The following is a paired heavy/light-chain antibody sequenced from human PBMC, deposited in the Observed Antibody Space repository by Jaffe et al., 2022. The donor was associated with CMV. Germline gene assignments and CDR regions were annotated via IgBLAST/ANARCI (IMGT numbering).Heavy chain of an antibody. CDR2: FDPEDGET. CDR1: GYTLTELS. D-gene: IGHD3-22*01. V-gene: IGHV1-24*01. Sequence: QVQLVQSGAEVKKPGASVKVSCKVSGYTLTELSMHWVRQAPGKGLEWMGGFDPEDGETIYAQKFQGRVTMTEDTSTDTAYMELSSLRSEDTAVYYCATDAPPGDSRSVAPPQDDAFDIWGQGTMVTVSS. CDR3: ATDAPPGDSRSVAPPQDDAFDI. J-gene: IGHJ3*02.
Light chain of an antibody. CDR1: QSVLYSSNNKNY. Sequence: DIVMTQSPDSLAVSLGERATINCKSSQSVLYSSNNKNYLAWYQQKPGQPPKLLIYWASTRESGVPDRFSGSGSGTDFTLTISSLQAEDVAVYYCQQYYSTLLTFGQGTKVEIK. CDR3: QQYYSTLLT. J-gene: IGKJ1*01. V-gene: IGKV4-1*01. CDR2: WAS.